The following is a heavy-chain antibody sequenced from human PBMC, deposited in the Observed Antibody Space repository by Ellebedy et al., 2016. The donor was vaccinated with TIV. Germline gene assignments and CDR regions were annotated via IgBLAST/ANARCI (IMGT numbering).Heavy chain of an antibody. D-gene: IGHD5-12*01. CDR1: GFHFGDYG. Sequence: PGGSLRLSCEASGFHFGDYGMHWVRQAAGKGLEWVAVIWYDGSNQYYSDSVKGRFTISRDSSNVYLKINNLRAEDTAVYYCARDDGRVDIVAKGSMDVWGQGTTVTVSS. CDR2: IWYDGSNQ. V-gene: IGHV3-33*01. J-gene: IGHJ6*02. CDR3: ARDDGRVDIVAKGSMDV.